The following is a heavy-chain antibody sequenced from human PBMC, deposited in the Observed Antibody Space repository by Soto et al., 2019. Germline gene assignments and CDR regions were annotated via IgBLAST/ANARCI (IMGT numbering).Heavy chain of an antibody. J-gene: IGHJ4*02. CDR1: GFTFGDSA. CDR2: IRTKTFGGTA. D-gene: IGHD5-18*01. Sequence: EVHVVESGGGLVQPGQSLRLSCFASGFTFGDSAFSWVRQAPGKGLEWVGFIRTKTFGGTAEYAASVKGRFSISRDDSKSIAYLQMNSLKTEDTAVYYCIRAMKYSYYFEAGHWGQGTLVTVSS. CDR3: IRAMKYSYYFEAGH. V-gene: IGHV3-49*04.